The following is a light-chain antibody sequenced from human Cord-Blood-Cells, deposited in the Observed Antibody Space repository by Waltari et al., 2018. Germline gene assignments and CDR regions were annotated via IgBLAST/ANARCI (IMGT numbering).Light chain of an antibody. V-gene: IGLV3-19*01. CDR1: SLRSYY. CDR3: NSRDSSGNHYV. J-gene: IGLJ1*01. CDR2: GKN. Sequence: SSELTQDPAVSVALGQTVRITCQGDSLRSYYASWYQPKPGQAPILVIYGKNNRPSGIPDRFCGSSSGNTASWTIAGAQAEDEADYYCNSRDSSGNHYVFGTGTKVTVL.